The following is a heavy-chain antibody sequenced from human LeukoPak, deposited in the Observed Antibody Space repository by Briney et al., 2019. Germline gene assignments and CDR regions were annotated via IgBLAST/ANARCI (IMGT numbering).Heavy chain of an antibody. CDR1: GFTFGDYL. CDR3: SRGSGWLSVY. CDR2: ISGGTT. Sequence: GGSLRLSCTDSGFTFGDYLMSWFRQAPGKGLEWIGFISGGTTEYAASVKGRFTISRDGSTSIAYLQMNSLTTEDTAVYYCSRGSGWLSVYWGQGTLVTVSS. V-gene: IGHV3-49*01. D-gene: IGHD6-19*01. J-gene: IGHJ4*02.